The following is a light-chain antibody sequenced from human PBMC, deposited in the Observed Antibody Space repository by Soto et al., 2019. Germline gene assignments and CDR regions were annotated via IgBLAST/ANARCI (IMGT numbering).Light chain of an antibody. V-gene: IGKV3-11*01. CDR3: QQRSNWPPWT. CDR2: GAS. CDR1: QSISSN. J-gene: IGKJ1*01. Sequence: EIVMTQSSAIVSVSPGERATLSCRASQSISSNLAWYQQKPGQAPRLLIYGASTRATGISARFSGSGSGTDFTLTISSLEPEDFAVYYCQQRSNWPPWTFGQGTKVDIK.